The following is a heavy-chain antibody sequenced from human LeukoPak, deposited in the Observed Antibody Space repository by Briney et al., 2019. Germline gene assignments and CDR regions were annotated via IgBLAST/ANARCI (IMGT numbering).Heavy chain of an antibody. Sequence: GGSLRLSCAASGFTFSSYAMSWVRQAPGKGLEWVSAISGSGGSTYYADSVKGRFTISRDNSKNTLYLQMNSLRAEDTAVYYCAKVVVVARASYYFDYWGQGTLVTVSS. V-gene: IGHV3-23*01. J-gene: IGHJ4*02. CDR1: GFTFSSYA. CDR2: ISGSGGST. D-gene: IGHD2-15*01. CDR3: AKVVVVARASYYFDY.